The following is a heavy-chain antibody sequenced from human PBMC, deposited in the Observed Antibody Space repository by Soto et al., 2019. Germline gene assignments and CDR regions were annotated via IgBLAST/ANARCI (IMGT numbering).Heavy chain of an antibody. D-gene: IGHD6-19*01. Sequence: GGSLRLSCAASGFTFSSYGMHWVRQAPGKGLEWVAVISYDGSNKYYADSVKGRFTISRDNSKNTLYLQMSSLKPEDTAVYYCANGYRSGWYYFDYWAQVTLVTVSS. CDR1: GFTFSSYG. J-gene: IGHJ4*02. V-gene: IGHV3-30*18. CDR3: ANGYRSGWYYFDY. CDR2: ISYDGSNK.